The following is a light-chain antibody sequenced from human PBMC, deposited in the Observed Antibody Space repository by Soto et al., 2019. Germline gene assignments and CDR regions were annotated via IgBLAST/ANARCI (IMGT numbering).Light chain of an antibody. CDR2: DAS. CDR3: QQRRSWPPA. CDR1: QSVNNY. J-gene: IGKJ4*01. V-gene: IGKV3-11*01. Sequence: EIVLTQSPATLSLSPGERATLSCRASQSVNNYLAWYQQKPGQAPRLLISDASNRATGIPARFSGSRSGTDFPLTIRSLEPEDYAVYYCQQRRSWPPAFGGGTKVEIK.